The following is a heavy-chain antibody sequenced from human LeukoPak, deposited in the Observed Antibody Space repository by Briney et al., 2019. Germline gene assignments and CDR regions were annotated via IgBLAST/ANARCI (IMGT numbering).Heavy chain of an antibody. V-gene: IGHV3-21*01. CDR1: GFTFSSYS. D-gene: IGHD2-8*01. J-gene: IGHJ5*02. Sequence: GGSLRLSCAASGFTFSSYSMNWVRQAPGKGLEWVSSISSSSSYIYYADSVKGRFTISRDNAKNSLYLQMNSLRAEDTAVYYWGRGLRIVLMVYSSFNWFDPWGQGTLVTVSS. CDR2: ISSSSSYI. CDR3: GRGLRIVLMVYSSFNWFDP.